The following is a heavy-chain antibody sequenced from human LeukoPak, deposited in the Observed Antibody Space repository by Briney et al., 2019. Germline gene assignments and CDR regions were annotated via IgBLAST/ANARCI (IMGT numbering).Heavy chain of an antibody. V-gene: IGHV3-21*04. J-gene: IGHJ5*02. Sequence: GGSLRLSCAASGFTVSSSCMNWVRQAPGKGLEWVSSISSSSSYIYYADSVKGRFTISRDNAKNSLYLQMNSLRAEDTAVYYCARDFCGSGSCFAHWGQGTLVTVSS. CDR2: ISSSSSYI. CDR3: ARDFCGSGSCFAH. CDR1: GFTVSSSC. D-gene: IGHD3-10*01.